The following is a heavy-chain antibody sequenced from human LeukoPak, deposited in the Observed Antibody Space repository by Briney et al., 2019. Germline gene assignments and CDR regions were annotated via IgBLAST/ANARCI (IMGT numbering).Heavy chain of an antibody. CDR3: ARDLVNARNAFDI. Sequence: SETLSLTCTVSGGSISSGSYYWSWIRQPAGKGLEWIGRIYTGGSTNYNPSLKSRVTISVDTSKNQFSLKLSSVTAADTAVYYCARDLVNARNAFDIWGQGTMVTVSS. CDR2: IYTGGST. D-gene: IGHD4-23*01. CDR1: GGSISSGSYY. V-gene: IGHV4-61*02. J-gene: IGHJ3*02.